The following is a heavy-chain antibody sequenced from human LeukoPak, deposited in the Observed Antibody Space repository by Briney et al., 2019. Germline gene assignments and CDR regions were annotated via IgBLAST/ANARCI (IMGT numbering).Heavy chain of an antibody. Sequence: PSETLSLTCTVSGGSISSSSYYWGWIRQPPGKGLEWIGSIYYSGSTYYNPSLKSRVTISVDTSKNQFSLKLSSVTAADTAVYYCARTHNWNHVRDWGQGTLVTVSS. D-gene: IGHD1-14*01. CDR2: IYYSGST. CDR3: ARTHNWNHVRD. V-gene: IGHV4-39*07. J-gene: IGHJ4*02. CDR1: GGSISSSSYY.